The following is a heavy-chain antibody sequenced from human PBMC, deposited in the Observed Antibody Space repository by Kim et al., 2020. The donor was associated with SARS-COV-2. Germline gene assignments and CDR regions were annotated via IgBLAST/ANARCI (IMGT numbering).Heavy chain of an antibody. J-gene: IGHJ5*02. CDR3: ARENSGSYYFIPGWFDP. Sequence: GGSLRLSCAASGFTFSSYWMHWVRQAPGKGLVWVSRINSDGSSTSYADSVKGRFTISRDNAKNTLYLQMNSLRAEDTAVYYCARENSGSYYFIPGWFDPWGQGTLVTVSS. CDR1: GFTFSSYW. V-gene: IGHV3-74*01. D-gene: IGHD1-26*01. CDR2: INSDGSST.